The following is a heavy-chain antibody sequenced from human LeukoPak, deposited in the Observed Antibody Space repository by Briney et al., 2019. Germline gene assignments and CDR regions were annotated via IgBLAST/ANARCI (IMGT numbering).Heavy chain of an antibody. J-gene: IGHJ4*02. CDR1: GGSISSNNW. Sequence: SETLSLTCAVSGGSISSNNWWSWVRQPPGKGLEWIGEIYQSGSTNYNPSLKSRVTISVDKSKNQFSLKLSSVTAADTAVYYCARDLDYYGSGGSYFDYWGQGTLATVSS. V-gene: IGHV4-4*02. CDR2: IYQSGST. CDR3: ARDLDYYGSGGSYFDY. D-gene: IGHD3-10*01.